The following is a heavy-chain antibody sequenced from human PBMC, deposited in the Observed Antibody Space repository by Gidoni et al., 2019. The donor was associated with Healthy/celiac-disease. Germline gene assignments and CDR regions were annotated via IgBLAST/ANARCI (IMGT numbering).Heavy chain of an antibody. J-gene: IGHJ3*02. CDR1: GGSISSGSYY. V-gene: IGHV4-61*02. CDR3: ARSATYCGGDCYSGAFDI. CDR2: IYTSGSP. D-gene: IGHD2-21*01. Sequence: QVQLQESGPGLVNPSQTLSLTCTVSGGSISSGSYYWSWIRQPAGKGLEWIGRIYTSGSPNYNPSIKRRVTMSVDTSKNQFSLKLSSVTAADTAVYYCARSATYCGGDCYSGAFDIWGQGTMVTVSS.